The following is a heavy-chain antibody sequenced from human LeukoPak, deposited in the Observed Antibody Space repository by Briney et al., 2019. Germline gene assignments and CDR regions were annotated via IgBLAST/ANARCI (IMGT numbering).Heavy chain of an antibody. CDR3: ARELIAVAGTGYFDY. J-gene: IGHJ4*02. CDR2: IYHSGST. D-gene: IGHD6-19*01. Sequence: TSETLSLTCAVSGYSISSGYYWGWIRQPPGKGLEWIGRIYHSGSTYYNPSLKRRVTISVDTSKNQSSLQLSSVTAADTAVYYCARELIAVAGTGYFDYWGQGTLVTVSS. CDR1: GYSISSGYY. V-gene: IGHV4-38-2*02.